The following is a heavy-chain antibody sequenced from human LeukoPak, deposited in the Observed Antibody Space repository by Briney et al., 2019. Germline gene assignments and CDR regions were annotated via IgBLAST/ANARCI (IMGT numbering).Heavy chain of an antibody. D-gene: IGHD4-17*01. CDR1: GFSFSTYE. Sequence: EGSLRLSCAASGFSFSTYEKNWVRQAPGKGLEWFSYISSSGGTTFYADSVKGRLTISRDNAKNSLYLHMNSLRGADTAVYYCARGAPTVTPTPFDYWGQGTLVTVSS. J-gene: IGHJ4*02. CDR2: ISSSGGTT. CDR3: ARGAPTVTPTPFDY. V-gene: IGHV3-48*03.